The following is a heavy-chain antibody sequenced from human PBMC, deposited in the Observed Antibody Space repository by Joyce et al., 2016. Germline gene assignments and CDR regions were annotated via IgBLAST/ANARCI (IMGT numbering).Heavy chain of an antibody. CDR3: ARGTPPVPFDY. J-gene: IGHJ4*02. V-gene: IGHV1-18*01. D-gene: IGHD2-15*01. Sequence: QVQLVQSGGDVKKPGASVTVSCKASGYNFDSYGISWVRQAPGQPLEWMGWIITYTCGTHYAQKFQGRVTMTAQTSTNTVVMELRSLTSDDTAVYYCARGTPPVPFDYWGQGTQVTVSS. CDR2: IITYTCGT. CDR1: GYNFDSYG.